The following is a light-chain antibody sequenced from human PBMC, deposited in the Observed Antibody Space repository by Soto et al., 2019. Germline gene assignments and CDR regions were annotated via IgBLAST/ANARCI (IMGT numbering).Light chain of an antibody. CDR3: QQRSNWPPVFT. J-gene: IGKJ3*01. Sequence: EIVLTQSPATLSLSPGERATLSCRASQSVSSYLAWYQHKPGQAPRLLIYDASNRATGIPARFSGSGSGTDLTLTISSLEPEDFAVYYCQQRSNWPPVFTFGPGTKVDIK. V-gene: IGKV3-11*01. CDR1: QSVSSY. CDR2: DAS.